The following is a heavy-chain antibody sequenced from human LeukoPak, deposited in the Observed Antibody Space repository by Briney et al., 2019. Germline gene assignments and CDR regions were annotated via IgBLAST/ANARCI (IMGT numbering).Heavy chain of an antibody. J-gene: IGHJ4*02. CDR1: GFTFSDYN. CDR3: ARETPYSSSWTVFDY. V-gene: IGHV3-48*01. Sequence: GGSLRLSCAASGFTFSDYNMNWVRQAPGKGLEWVAYITISTGIIYYADPVKGRFTISGDNAKNSLYLQMNSLRAEDTAVYYCARETPYSSSWTVFDYWGQGTLVTVSS. D-gene: IGHD6-13*01. CDR2: ITISTGII.